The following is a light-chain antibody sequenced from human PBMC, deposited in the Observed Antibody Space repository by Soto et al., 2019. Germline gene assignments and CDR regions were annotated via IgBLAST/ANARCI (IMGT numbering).Light chain of an antibody. J-gene: IGKJ1*01. CDR2: DAS. V-gene: IGKV3-11*01. CDR3: QQGTDWPPGT. CDR1: QSVSTF. Sequence: EIVLTQSPATLSLSPGERATLSCKASQSVSTFLAWYQHKPGHAPRLLIYDASNRATGIPDRFRGSGSGTDFYLTISSLEPEDFAVYYCQQGTDWPPGTFGQGTKVEIK.